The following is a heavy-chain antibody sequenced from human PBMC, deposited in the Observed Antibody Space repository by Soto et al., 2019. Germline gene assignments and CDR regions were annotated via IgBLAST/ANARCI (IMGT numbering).Heavy chain of an antibody. Sequence: SVKVSCKASGGTFSSYAISWVRQAPGQGLEWMGGIIPIFGTANYAQKFQGRVTITADKSTSTAYMELSSLRSEDTAVYYCARDQGRGYYDSSGYYYPAWYFDYWCQGTLVTVSS. CDR2: IIPIFGTA. CDR3: ARDQGRGYYDSSGYYYPAWYFDY. V-gene: IGHV1-69*06. J-gene: IGHJ4*02. CDR1: GGTFSSYA. D-gene: IGHD3-22*01.